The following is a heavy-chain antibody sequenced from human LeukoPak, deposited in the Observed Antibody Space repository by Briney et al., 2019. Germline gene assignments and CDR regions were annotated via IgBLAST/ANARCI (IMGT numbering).Heavy chain of an antibody. V-gene: IGHV3-33*01. J-gene: IGHJ4*02. Sequence: GRSLRLSCAASGFTFSSYGMHWVRQAPGKGLEWVAVIWYDGSNKYYADSVKGRFTISRDNSKNTLFLQMNSLRAEDTAVYYCARCAERIHDPENYFDYWGQGTLVTVSP. CDR1: GFTFSSYG. D-gene: IGHD1-1*01. CDR3: ARCAERIHDPENYFDY. CDR2: IWYDGSNK.